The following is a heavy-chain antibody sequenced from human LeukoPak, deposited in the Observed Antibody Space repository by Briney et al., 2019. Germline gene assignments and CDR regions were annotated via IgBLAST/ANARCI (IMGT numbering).Heavy chain of an antibody. Sequence: ALVKVSCKASGGTFSSYAISWVRQAPGQGLEWMGIINPSGGSTSYAQKFQGRVTMTRDTSTSTVYMELSSLRSEDTAVYYCARRKSGMDGAFDIWGQGTMVTVSS. CDR3: ARRKSGMDGAFDI. D-gene: IGHD6-13*01. CDR1: GGTFSSYA. V-gene: IGHV1-46*03. CDR2: INPSGGST. J-gene: IGHJ3*02.